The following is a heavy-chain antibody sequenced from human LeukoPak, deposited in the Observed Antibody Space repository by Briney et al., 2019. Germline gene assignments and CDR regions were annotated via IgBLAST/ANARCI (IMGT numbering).Heavy chain of an antibody. V-gene: IGHV3-33*01. Sequence: GGSLRLSCAASGFTFSSYGMHWVRQAPGKGLEWVAVIWYDGSNKYYADSVKGRFTISRDNAKNSLYLQINSLRAEDTAVYYCARSSYSSSSSVWGQGTMVTVSS. J-gene: IGHJ3*01. CDR2: IWYDGSNK. D-gene: IGHD6-6*01. CDR1: GFTFSSYG. CDR3: ARSSYSSSSSV.